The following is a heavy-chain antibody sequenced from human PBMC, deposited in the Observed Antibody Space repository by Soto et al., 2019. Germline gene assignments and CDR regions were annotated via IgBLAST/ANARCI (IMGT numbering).Heavy chain of an antibody. Sequence: QVQLVQSGAEVKKPGSSVKVSCKASGGTFSSYAISWVRQAPGQGLEWMGGIIPIFGTANYAQKFQGRVTITADESTSTAYMELSSLRSEDTAVYYCARHQRDIVVVPAAISDYYYYGMDVWGQGTTVTVSS. D-gene: IGHD2-2*01. CDR3: ARHQRDIVVVPAAISDYYYYGMDV. CDR2: IIPIFGTA. J-gene: IGHJ6*02. CDR1: GGTFSSYA. V-gene: IGHV1-69*01.